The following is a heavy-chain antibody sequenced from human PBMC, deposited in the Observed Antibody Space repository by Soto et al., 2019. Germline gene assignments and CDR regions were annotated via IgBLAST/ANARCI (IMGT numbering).Heavy chain of an antibody. CDR2: IIPIFGTA. Sequence: QVQLVQSGAEVKKPGSSVKVSCKASGRTFSSYAISWVRQAPGQGLEWMGGIIPIFGTANYAQKFQGRVTITADKCTSTAYMGLSSLRSEDTAGYYCARAYCSSTSCYRGGSDYWGEGTLVTVS. CDR1: GRTFSSYA. V-gene: IGHV1-69*06. D-gene: IGHD2-2*02. CDR3: ARAYCSSTSCYRGGSDY. J-gene: IGHJ4*02.